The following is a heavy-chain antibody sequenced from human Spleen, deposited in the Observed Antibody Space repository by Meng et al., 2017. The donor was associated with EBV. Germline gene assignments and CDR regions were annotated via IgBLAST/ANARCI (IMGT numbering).Heavy chain of an antibody. CDR1: GGPFRSDA. V-gene: IGHV1-69*01. CDR2: LIPMFGAP. Sequence: QVRLVESAPEVKKAGSSVKVSCKTSGGPFRSDAISWVRRAPGQGLEWMGGLIPMFGAPNYAQKFQDRVTITADESTSTHSLDLTRLRSEDTAVYYRASELGRGYTPDYWGRGTLVTVSS. D-gene: IGHD5-18*01. CDR3: ASELGRGYTPDY. J-gene: IGHJ4*02.